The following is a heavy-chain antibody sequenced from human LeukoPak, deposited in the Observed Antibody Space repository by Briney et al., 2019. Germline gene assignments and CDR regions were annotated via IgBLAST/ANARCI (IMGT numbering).Heavy chain of an antibody. J-gene: IGHJ5*02. V-gene: IGHV4-30-4*08. D-gene: IGHD1-20*01. CDR1: GGSISSGDYY. Sequence: SETLSLTCTVSGGSISSGDYYWSWIRQPPGKGLEWIGNIYYSGSTYYNPSLKSRVTISVDTSKNQFSLKLSSVTAADTAVYYCASSNWNDVGWFDPWGQGTLVTVSS. CDR2: IYYSGST. CDR3: ASSNWNDVGWFDP.